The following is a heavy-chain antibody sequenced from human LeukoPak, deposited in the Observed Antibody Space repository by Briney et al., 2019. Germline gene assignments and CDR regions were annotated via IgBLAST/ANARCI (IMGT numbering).Heavy chain of an antibody. CDR1: GGSISSGSYY. V-gene: IGHV4-61*02. CDR2: IYTSGST. Sequence: SQTLSLTCTVSGGSISSGSYYWSWIRQPAGKGLEWIGRIYTSGSTNYNPSLKSRVTISVDTSKNQFSLKLSSVTAADTAVYYCARDAGYSSGWLHWYFDLWGRGTLVTISS. CDR3: ARDAGYSSGWLHWYFDL. D-gene: IGHD6-19*01. J-gene: IGHJ2*01.